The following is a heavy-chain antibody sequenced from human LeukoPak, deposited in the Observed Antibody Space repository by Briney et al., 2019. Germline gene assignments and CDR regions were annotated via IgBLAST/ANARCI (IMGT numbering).Heavy chain of an antibody. D-gene: IGHD3-10*01. CDR2: INSDGSDT. CDR1: GFTLSSYW. Sequence: GGSLRLSCAASGFTLSSYWMHWVRQVPGTGLVWVSSINSDGSDTSYADSVKGRFTVSRDNAENTLYLQMNSLRAEDTAEYYCVRGSYSGSGSSSVLFGYWGQGTLVTVSS. J-gene: IGHJ4*02. V-gene: IGHV3-74*01. CDR3: VRGSYSGSGSSSVLFGY.